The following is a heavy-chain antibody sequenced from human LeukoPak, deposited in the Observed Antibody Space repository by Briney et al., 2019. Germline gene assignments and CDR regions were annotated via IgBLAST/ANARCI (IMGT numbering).Heavy chain of an antibody. CDR2: MNPVSGKA. Sequence: GASVKVSCKASGYTFTNFDINWVRQSPGQGLEWMGWMNPVSGKAGSAQKFQGRVTMTRNTSITTAYMELSSLRSEDTAVYYCAIQRYCSGGSCPPVDYWGQGTLVTVSS. V-gene: IGHV1-8*01. J-gene: IGHJ4*02. D-gene: IGHD2-15*01. CDR1: GYTFTNFD. CDR3: AIQRYCSGGSCPPVDY.